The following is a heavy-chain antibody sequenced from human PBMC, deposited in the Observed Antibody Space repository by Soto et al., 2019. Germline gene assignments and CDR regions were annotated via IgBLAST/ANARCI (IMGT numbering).Heavy chain of an antibody. V-gene: IGHV1-69*13. Sequence: SVKVSCKASGGTFSSYAISWVRQAPGQGLEWMGGIVPIFGTANYAQKFQGRVTITADESTSTAYMELSSLRSEDTAVYYCARDRCTNGVCYRFDPWGQGTLVTVSS. D-gene: IGHD2-8*01. CDR2: IVPIFGTA. CDR1: GGTFSSYA. CDR3: ARDRCTNGVCYRFDP. J-gene: IGHJ5*02.